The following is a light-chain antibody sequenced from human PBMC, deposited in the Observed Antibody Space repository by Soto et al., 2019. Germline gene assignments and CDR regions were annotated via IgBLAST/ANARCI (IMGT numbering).Light chain of an antibody. J-gene: IGKJ1*01. V-gene: IGKV3-20*01. CDR2: DVS. Sequence: EIVLTQSPGTLSLSPGERATLSGRSSQCVSSNYLAWYQQKPDQAPRLVIYDVSGRATGIPDRFSGSGSGTDFTLTISRLEPEDFAVYYCQQYSSSPTFGQGTKVEIK. CDR1: QCVSSNY. CDR3: QQYSSSPT.